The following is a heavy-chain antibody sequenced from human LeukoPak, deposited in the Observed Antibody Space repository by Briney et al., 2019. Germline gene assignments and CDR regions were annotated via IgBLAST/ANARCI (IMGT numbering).Heavy chain of an antibody. CDR1: GFTFSSYA. J-gene: IGHJ6*03. CDR2: ISGSGGST. CDR3: AKGSPPIVATIFGDYYYMDV. D-gene: IGHD5-12*01. Sequence: GGSLRLSCAASGFTFSSYAMSWVRQAPGKGLEWVSAISGSGGSTYYADSVEGRFTISRDNSKNTLYLQMNSLRAEDTAVYYCAKGSPPIVATIFGDYYYMDVWGKGTTVTVSS. V-gene: IGHV3-23*01.